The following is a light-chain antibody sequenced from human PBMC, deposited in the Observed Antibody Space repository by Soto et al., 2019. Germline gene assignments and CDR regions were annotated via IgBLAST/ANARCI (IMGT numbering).Light chain of an antibody. CDR1: YSDIGAYNY. Sequence: QSALTQPPSASGSPVQAVTISCSGTYSDIGAYNYVSWYRQLPGEAPKLLLYEVTTRPSGVPDRIFASKPGNPASLTVSGLQADDEADYYCSSFKGTNSCVFGTGTKVNVL. J-gene: IGLJ1*01. CDR3: SSFKGTNSCV. V-gene: IGLV2-8*01. CDR2: EVT.